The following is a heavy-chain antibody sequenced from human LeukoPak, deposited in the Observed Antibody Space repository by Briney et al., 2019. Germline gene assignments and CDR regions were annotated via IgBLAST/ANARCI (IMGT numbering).Heavy chain of an antibody. CDR2: ISGSGGST. V-gene: IGHV3-23*01. CDR3: ATLCYDFWSGYFNYFDY. D-gene: IGHD3-3*01. J-gene: IGHJ4*02. CDR1: GFTFSSYA. Sequence: PGGSLRLSCAASGFTFSSYAMSRVRQAPGKGLEWVSAISGSGGSTYYADSVKGRFTISRDNSKNTLYLQMNSLRAEDTAVYYCATLCYDFWSGYFNYFDYWGQGTLVTVSS.